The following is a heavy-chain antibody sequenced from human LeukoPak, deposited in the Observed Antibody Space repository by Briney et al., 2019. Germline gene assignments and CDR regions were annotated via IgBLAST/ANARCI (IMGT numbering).Heavy chain of an antibody. J-gene: IGHJ5*02. V-gene: IGHV1-69*06. Sequence: SVKVSCKASGGTFSSYGISWVRQAPGQGLEWMGGIIPIFGTANYAQKFQGRVTITADKSTSTAYMELSSLRSEDTAVYYCARASIAALYYGMWFDPWGQGTLVTVSS. D-gene: IGHD6-6*01. CDR1: GGTFSSYG. CDR2: IIPIFGTA. CDR3: ARASIAALYYGMWFDP.